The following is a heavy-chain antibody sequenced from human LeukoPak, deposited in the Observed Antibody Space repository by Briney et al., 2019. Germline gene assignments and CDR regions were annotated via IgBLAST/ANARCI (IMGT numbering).Heavy chain of an antibody. CDR2: IIPIFGTA. CDR3: ARVETHPTLDHPSGWDMDV. Sequence: GASVKVSCKASGGTFSSYAISWVRQAPGQGLEWMGGIIPIFGTANYAQKFQGRVTITADESTSTAYMELSSLRSEDTAVYYCARVETHPTLDHPSGWDMDVWGKGTTVTVSS. V-gene: IGHV1-69*13. J-gene: IGHJ6*03. D-gene: IGHD3/OR15-3a*01. CDR1: GGTFSSYA.